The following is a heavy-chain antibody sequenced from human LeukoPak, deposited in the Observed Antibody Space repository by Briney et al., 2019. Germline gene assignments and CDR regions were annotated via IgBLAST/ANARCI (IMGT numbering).Heavy chain of an antibody. J-gene: IGHJ4*02. CDR2: VFSGGST. D-gene: IGHD3-9*01. CDR3: ASPGPLLTGYYHLDY. CDR1: GFTVSSNY. V-gene: IGHV3-66*02. Sequence: GGSLRLSCAASGFTVSSNYMNWVRQAPGKGLEWVSVVFSGGSTYYADSVKGRFTISRDNSKNMLFLQMNSLRAEDTAVYYCASPGPLLTGYYHLDYWGQGTLVTVSS.